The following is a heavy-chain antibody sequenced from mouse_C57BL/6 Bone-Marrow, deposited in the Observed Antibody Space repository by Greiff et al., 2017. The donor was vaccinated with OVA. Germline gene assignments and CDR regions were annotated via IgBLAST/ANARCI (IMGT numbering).Heavy chain of an antibody. J-gene: IGHJ3*01. CDR2: INSDGGST. Sequence: EVMLVESGGGLVQPGESLKLSCESNEYEFPSHDMSWVRKTPEKRLELVADINSDGGSTYYPDTMERRFIISRDNTKKTLYLQICSLRSEDTTVYYCARHAAYPFAYWGQGTLVTVSA. CDR3: ARHAAYPFAY. V-gene: IGHV5-2*01. CDR1: EYEFPSHD. D-gene: IGHD6-1*01.